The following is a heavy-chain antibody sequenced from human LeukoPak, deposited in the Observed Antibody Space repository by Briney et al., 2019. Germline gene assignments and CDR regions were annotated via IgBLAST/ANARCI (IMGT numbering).Heavy chain of an antibody. J-gene: IGHJ4*02. CDR1: GFTFSSYG. V-gene: IGHV3-30*18. Sequence: GGSLRLSCAASGFTFSSYGMHWVRQAPGKGLEWVAVISYDGSNKYYADSVKGRFTISRDNSKNTLYLQMNSLRAEDTAVYYCAKDIVANYWGQGTLVTVSS. CDR3: AKDIVANY. D-gene: IGHD5-12*01. CDR2: ISYDGSNK.